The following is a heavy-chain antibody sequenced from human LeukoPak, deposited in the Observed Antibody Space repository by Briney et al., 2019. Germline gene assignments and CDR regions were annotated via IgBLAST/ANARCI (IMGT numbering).Heavy chain of an antibody. D-gene: IGHD3/OR15-3a*01. CDR2: IYYSGST. CDR3: ARHLDGEGLDY. Sequence: PPETLSLTCTVSGGSISSGSYYWSWIRQPAGKGLEWIGYIYYSGSTNYDPSLKSRVTISVDTSKNQFSLKLSSVTAADTAVYYCARHLDGEGLDYWGQGTLVTVSS. CDR1: GGSISSGSYY. V-gene: IGHV4-61*10. J-gene: IGHJ4*02.